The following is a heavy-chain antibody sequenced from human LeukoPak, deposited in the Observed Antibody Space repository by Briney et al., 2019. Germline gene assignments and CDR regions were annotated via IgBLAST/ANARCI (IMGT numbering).Heavy chain of an antibody. V-gene: IGHV4-39*01. D-gene: IGHD3-16*01. CDR3: ARGLN. Sequence: SETLSLTCTVSGDSISNSAYYWGWIRQSPGKGLEWTGNIYYSGSTYYNPSLKSRVTISVDTSKNQFSLKLSSVTAADTAVYYCARGLNWGQGTLVTVSS. CDR2: IYYSGST. J-gene: IGHJ4*02. CDR1: GDSISNSAYY.